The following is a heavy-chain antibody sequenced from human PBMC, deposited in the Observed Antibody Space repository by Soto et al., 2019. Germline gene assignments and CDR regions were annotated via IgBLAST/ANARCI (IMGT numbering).Heavy chain of an antibody. D-gene: IGHD2-21*02. V-gene: IGHV5-51*01. CDR1: GYKFSNLW. CDR3: ANKRDFYYGLDL. Sequence: GESLKISCEGSGYKFSNLWIAWVRQMPGKGLECMGIMYPGTSDIRYHPSFQGHVTISADNSVSTAYLQWSSLKASDTARYYCANKRDFYYGLDLWGQGTAVTVYS. CDR2: MYPGTSDI. J-gene: IGHJ6*02.